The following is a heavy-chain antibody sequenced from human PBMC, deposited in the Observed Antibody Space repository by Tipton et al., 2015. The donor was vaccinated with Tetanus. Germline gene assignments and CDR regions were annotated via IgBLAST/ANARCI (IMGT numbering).Heavy chain of an antibody. D-gene: IGHD3-9*01. CDR3: ARVHTPGLLGRYPLDY. Sequence: SPRLSCAASGFTFSDYSMNWVRQAPGKGLGWVSSISGSSNYINYADSVKGRFTISRANARNSLYLQMNSLRGDDTGVYFCARVHTPGLLGRYPLDYWGQGTLVTVSS. J-gene: IGHJ4*02. V-gene: IGHV3-21*01. CDR2: ISGSSNYI. CDR1: GFTFSDYS.